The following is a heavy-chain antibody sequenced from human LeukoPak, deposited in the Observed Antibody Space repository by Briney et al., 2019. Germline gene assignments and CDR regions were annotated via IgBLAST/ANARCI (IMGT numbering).Heavy chain of an antibody. Sequence: GGSLRLSCAASGFIVSSSYMSWVRQAPGKGLEWVSVIYTGGNTYYADSVKGRFTISRDDSKNTLYLQMNSLRAEDTAVYYCARARGYSWIDSWGQGTLVIVSS. J-gene: IGHJ5*01. CDR3: ARARGYSWIDS. D-gene: IGHD3-10*01. CDR2: IYTGGNT. V-gene: IGHV3-53*01. CDR1: GFIVSSSY.